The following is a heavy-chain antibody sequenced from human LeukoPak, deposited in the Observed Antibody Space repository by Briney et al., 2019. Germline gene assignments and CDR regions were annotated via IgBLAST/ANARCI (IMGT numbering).Heavy chain of an antibody. J-gene: IGHJ4*02. CDR1: GYTFTSYG. D-gene: IGHD3-22*01. V-gene: IGHV1-18*01. CDR2: ISAYNGNT. Sequence: ASVKVSCKASGYTFTSYGISWVRRAPGQGLEWMGWISAYNGNTNYAQKLQGRVTMTTDTSTSTAYMELRSLRSDDTAVYYCARSEDYYDSSGYTSLGYWGQGTLVTVSS. CDR3: ARSEDYYDSSGYTSLGY.